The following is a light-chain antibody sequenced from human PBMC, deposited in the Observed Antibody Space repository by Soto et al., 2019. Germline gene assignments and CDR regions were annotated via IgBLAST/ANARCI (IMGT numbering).Light chain of an antibody. Sequence: EIVLTQSPGTLSLSPGERATLSCRVSQSVSSSYLAWYQQKPGQAPRLLIYGASSRATGIPDRFSGSGSGTDFTLTISRLEPEDFAVYYCLQYGSSSWTFGLGTKVEIK. CDR2: GAS. CDR1: QSVSSSY. V-gene: IGKV3-20*01. CDR3: LQYGSSSWT. J-gene: IGKJ1*01.